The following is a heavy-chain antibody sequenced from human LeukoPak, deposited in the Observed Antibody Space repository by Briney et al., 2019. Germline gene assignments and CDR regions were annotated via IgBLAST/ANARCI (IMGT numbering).Heavy chain of an antibody. CDR1: TFTFTAYN. Sequence: GGSLRLSCVAYTFTFTAYNMNWVRQAAGKGLEWISYINYSRNKISYADSVKGRFSVSRDNDKNAVYLQMNSLTDEDTAIYYCARDWGYGYSDQWGQGTLVTVSS. J-gene: IGHJ4*02. D-gene: IGHD4-4*01. CDR3: ARDWGYGYSDQ. CDR2: INYSRNKI. V-gene: IGHV3-48*02.